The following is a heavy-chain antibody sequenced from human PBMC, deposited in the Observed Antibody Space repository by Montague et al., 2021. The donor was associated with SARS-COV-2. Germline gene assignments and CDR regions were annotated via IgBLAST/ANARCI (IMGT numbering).Heavy chain of an antibody. CDR2: MNPNSGNT. V-gene: IGHV1-8*01. CDR3: ARAQYYYDSSGYYPAY. J-gene: IGHJ4*02. CDR1: GYTFTSYD. Sequence: SVKVSCKASGYTFTSYDINWVRQATGQGLEWMGWMNPNSGNTGYAQKFQGRVTMTRNTSISTAYMELSSLRSEDTAVYYCARAQYYYDSSGYYPAYWDQGTLVTVSS. D-gene: IGHD3-22*01.